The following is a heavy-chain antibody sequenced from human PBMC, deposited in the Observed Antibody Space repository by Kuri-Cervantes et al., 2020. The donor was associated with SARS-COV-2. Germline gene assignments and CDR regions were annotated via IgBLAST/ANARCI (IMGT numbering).Heavy chain of an antibody. V-gene: IGHV3-30-3*01. Sequence: SCKASGYTFTGYYMHWVRQAPGKGLEWVAVISYDGSNKYYADSVKGRFTISRDNSKNTLYLQMNSLRAEDTAVYYCARGGITVWDRAALTIFGVATGYYFDYWGQGTLVTVSS. J-gene: IGHJ4*02. CDR2: ISYDGSNK. CDR1: GYTFTGYY. CDR3: ARGGITVWDRAALTIFGVATGYYFDY. D-gene: IGHD3-3*01.